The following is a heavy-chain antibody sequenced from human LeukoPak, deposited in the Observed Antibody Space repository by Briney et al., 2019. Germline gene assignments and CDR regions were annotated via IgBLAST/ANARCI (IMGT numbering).Heavy chain of an antibody. CDR3: ARGFWDIVVVPATRTFDP. J-gene: IGHJ5*02. CDR2: IYYSGST. Sequence: SETLSLTCTVSGGSISSRSYYWGWIRQPPGKGLEWIGSIYYSGSTYYNPSLKSRVTIFVDTSKNQFSLKLSSVTAADTAVYYCARGFWDIVVVPATRTFDPWGQGTLVTVSS. CDR1: GGSISSRSYY. V-gene: IGHV4-39*01. D-gene: IGHD2-2*01.